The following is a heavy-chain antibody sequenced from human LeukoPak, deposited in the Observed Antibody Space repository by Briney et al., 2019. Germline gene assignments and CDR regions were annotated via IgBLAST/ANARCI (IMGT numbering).Heavy chain of an antibody. Sequence: GGSLRLSCAASGFTFKNYAMSWVRQAPGKGLEWVSAISGSGGSTYYADSVKGRFTISRDDSKNTLYLQMNSPRAEDTAVYYCAKDLYSSPGGYFDFWGQGTLVTVSS. J-gene: IGHJ4*02. CDR3: AKDLYSSPGGYFDF. CDR1: GFTFKNYA. D-gene: IGHD6-13*01. CDR2: ISGSGGST. V-gene: IGHV3-23*01.